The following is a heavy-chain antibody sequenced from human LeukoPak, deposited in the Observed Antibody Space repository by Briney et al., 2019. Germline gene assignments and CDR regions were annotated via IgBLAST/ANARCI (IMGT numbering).Heavy chain of an antibody. J-gene: IGHJ4*02. CDR1: GFTFSSYG. V-gene: IGHV3-33*06. CDR3: AKEKDYRISASCDY. D-gene: IGHD3-10*01. CDR2: IWYGGSNK. Sequence: GGSLRLSCAASGFTFSSYGMHWVRQAPGKGLEWVAVIWYGGSNKYYADSVEGRFTISRDNSKNTLYLQMTNLRGEDTALYYCAKEKDYRISASCDYWGQGIQVTVSS.